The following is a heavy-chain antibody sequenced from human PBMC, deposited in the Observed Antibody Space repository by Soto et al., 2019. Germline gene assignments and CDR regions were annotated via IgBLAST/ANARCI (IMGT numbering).Heavy chain of an antibody. Sequence: GGSLRLSCAASGFTFGNAWINWVRQAPGKGLEWVGRIKSKTDGGTSDFAAPVKGRFAISRDDSKDMVYLQMNSLKTEYTGIYFFTTDSCTTMIIDRFDYWGQRTLVTVSS. J-gene: IGHJ4*01. CDR2: IKSKTDGGTS. V-gene: IGHV3-15*07. CDR3: TTDSCTTMIIDRFDY. CDR1: GFTFGNAW. D-gene: IGHD2-2*01.